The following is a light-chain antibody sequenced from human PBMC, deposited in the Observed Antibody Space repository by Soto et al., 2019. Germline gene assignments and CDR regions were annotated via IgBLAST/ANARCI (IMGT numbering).Light chain of an antibody. CDR2: EFT. J-gene: IGLJ2*01. CDR3: SSYTRRNTLA. Sequence: QSALTQPASVSGSPGQWIPFPCTGPSGDVGGFNFVSWYQQHPGKAPKPIIYEFTDRPSGVSNRFSGSKSGSTASLTISGLQAEDEADYYCSSYTRRNTLAFGGGTKLT. CDR1: SGDVGGFNF. V-gene: IGLV2-14*01.